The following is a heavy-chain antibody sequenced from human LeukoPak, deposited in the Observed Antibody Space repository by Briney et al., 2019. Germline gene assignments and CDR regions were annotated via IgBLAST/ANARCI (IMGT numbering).Heavy chain of an antibody. D-gene: IGHD2-2*01. CDR2: IYYSGST. CDR3: ARHPPMYPHYYYYGMDV. V-gene: IGHV4-59*08. J-gene: IGHJ6*02. Sequence: SETLSLTCTVSGGSISSYYWSWIRQPPGKGLEWIGYIYYSGSTNYNPSLKSRVTISVDTSKNQFSLKLSSATAADTAVYYCARHPPMYPHYYYYGMDVWGQGTTVTVSS. CDR1: GGSISSYY.